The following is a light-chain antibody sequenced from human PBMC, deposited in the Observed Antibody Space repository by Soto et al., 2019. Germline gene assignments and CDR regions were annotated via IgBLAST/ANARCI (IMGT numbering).Light chain of an antibody. CDR2: GAS. CDR3: QQYGGTPLT. J-gene: IGKJ4*01. Sequence: EIVLTQSPGTLSLSPGERATLSCRASQSVSSSNLAWYQQKPGQAPRLLIYGASSRATCIPDRFSGSGSGTDFTLNISRLEPEDFAVYYCQQYGGTPLTFVEGTRVEIK. CDR1: QSVSSSN. V-gene: IGKV3-20*01.